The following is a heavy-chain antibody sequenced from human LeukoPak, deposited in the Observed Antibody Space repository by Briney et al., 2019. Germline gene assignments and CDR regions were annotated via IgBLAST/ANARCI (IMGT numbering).Heavy chain of an antibody. V-gene: IGHV3-23*01. D-gene: IGHD2-2*01. CDR1: GFTFSSYA. CDR3: AKDLDCSSTSCYPDY. CDR2: FSGSGGST. J-gene: IGHJ4*02. Sequence: GGSLRLSFAAPGFTFSSYAMAWVRQAPGKGLEWVSAFSGSGGSTYYADSVKGRFTISRDNSKNTLYLQMNSLRAQDTAVYYCAKDLDCSSTSCYPDYWGQGTLVTVSS.